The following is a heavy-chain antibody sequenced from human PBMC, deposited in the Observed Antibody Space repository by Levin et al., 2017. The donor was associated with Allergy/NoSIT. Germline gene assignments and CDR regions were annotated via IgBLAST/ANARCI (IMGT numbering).Heavy chain of an antibody. D-gene: IGHD2-15*01. CDR1: GGSISSYH. Sequence: SETLSLTCIVSGGSISSYHWSWIRQPPGKGLEWIGYIHYSGSTDNNPSLRSRVTISIDTAKRQFSLTLNSVSAADTAVYYCARDRVVASSGTYYYYGMAAWGRGTTVTVSS. CDR3: ARDRVVASSGTYYYYGMAA. CDR2: IHYSGST. V-gene: IGHV4-59*01. J-gene: IGHJ6*02.